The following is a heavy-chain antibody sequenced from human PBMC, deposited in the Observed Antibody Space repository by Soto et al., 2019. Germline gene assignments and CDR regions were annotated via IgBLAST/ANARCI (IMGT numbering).Heavy chain of an antibody. J-gene: IGHJ4*02. CDR3: ARGYLITIFGVVIMDYFDY. D-gene: IGHD3-3*01. V-gene: IGHV1-18*01. CDR2: ISAYNGNT. CDR1: GYTFTSYG. Sequence: ASVKVSCKASGYTFTSYGISWVRQAPGQGLEWMGWISAYNGNTNYAQKLQGRVTMTTDTSTSTAYMELRSLRSDDTAVYYCARGYLITIFGVVIMDYFDYWGQGTLVTVSS.